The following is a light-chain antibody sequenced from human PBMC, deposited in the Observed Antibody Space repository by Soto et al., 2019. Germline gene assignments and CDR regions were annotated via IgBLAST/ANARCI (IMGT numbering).Light chain of an antibody. CDR1: QSISSY. V-gene: IGKV1-39*01. CDR3: QQSYSTLLA. Sequence: DIQMTQSPSSLPASVGDRVTITCRASQSISSYLNWYQQKPGKAPKLLIYAASSLQSGVPSRFSGSGSGTDFTLTISSLQPEDFATYYCQQSYSTLLAFGPGNKVDIK. CDR2: AAS. J-gene: IGKJ3*01.